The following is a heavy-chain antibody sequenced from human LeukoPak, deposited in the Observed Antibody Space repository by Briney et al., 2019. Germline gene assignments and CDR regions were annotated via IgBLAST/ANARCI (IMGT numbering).Heavy chain of an antibody. CDR2: INHSGST. J-gene: IGHJ4*02. CDR3: ATMIERRYYFDY. V-gene: IGHV4-34*01. Sequence: SETLSLTCAVYGGSFSGYYWSWIRQPPGKGQEWIGEINHSGSTNYNPSLKSRVTISVDTSKNQFSLKLSSVTAADTAVYYCATMIERRYYFDYWGQGTLVTVSS. D-gene: IGHD3-16*01. CDR1: GGSFSGYY.